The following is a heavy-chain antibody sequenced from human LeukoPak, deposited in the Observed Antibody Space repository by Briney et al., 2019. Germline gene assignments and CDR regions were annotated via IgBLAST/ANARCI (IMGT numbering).Heavy chain of an antibody. CDR1: GYTFTGYY. CDR3: ARSERGYSYGYGDY. J-gene: IGHJ4*02. D-gene: IGHD5-18*01. Sequence: ASVKVSCKASGYTFTGYYMHWVRQAPGQGLEWMGWINPNSGGTNYAQKFQGRVTMTRDTSISTAYMELSRLRSDDTAVYYCARSERGYSYGYGDYWGQGTLATVSS. V-gene: IGHV1-2*02. CDR2: INPNSGGT.